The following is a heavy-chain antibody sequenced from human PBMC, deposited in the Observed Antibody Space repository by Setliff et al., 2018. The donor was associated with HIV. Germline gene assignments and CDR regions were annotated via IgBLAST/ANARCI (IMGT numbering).Heavy chain of an antibody. Sequence: SETLSLTCTVSGDSIGFSGYFWSWIRQHPGKGLEWIGNIYYNGNTNYKPSLERRLTISVDTSKNQFSLSLSSVTATDTALYFCAAAEGQGPWYFFDNWGQGTQVTVSS. CDR3: AAAEGQGPWYFFDN. CDR1: GDSIGFSGYF. V-gene: IGHV4-39*01. J-gene: IGHJ4*02. CDR2: IYYNGNT. D-gene: IGHD6-13*01.